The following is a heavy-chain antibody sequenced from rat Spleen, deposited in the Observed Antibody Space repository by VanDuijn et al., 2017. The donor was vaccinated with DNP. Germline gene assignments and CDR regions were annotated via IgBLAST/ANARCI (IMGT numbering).Heavy chain of an antibody. CDR2: ISYSGST. D-gene: IGHD4-1*01. Sequence: EVQLQESGPGLVKPSQSLSLTCSVTGYSITSNYWSWIRKFPGNKMEWMAYISYSGSTSYNPSLKSRISITRDTSKNQFFLQLNSVTTEDTATYYCARGATGHAGVMDAWGQGASVTVSS. CDR1: GYSITSNY. J-gene: IGHJ4*01. V-gene: IGHV3-1*01. CDR3: ARGATGHAGVMDA.